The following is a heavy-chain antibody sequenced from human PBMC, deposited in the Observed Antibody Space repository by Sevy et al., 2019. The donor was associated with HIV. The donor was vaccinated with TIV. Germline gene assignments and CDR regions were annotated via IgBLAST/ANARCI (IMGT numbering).Heavy chain of an antibody. CDR3: AGRVTSDSFDI. CDR1: GFTVSDNY. D-gene: IGHD5-18*01. CDR2: IYSGGST. V-gene: IGHV3-66*02. J-gene: IGHJ3*02. Sequence: GGSLRLSCAASGFTVSDNYMSWVRQAPGKGLEWVSLIYSGGSTYYVDSVKGRFTMSRDNSKNTLYLKMDSLRAEDTAVYYCAGRVTSDSFDIWGQGTMVTVSS.